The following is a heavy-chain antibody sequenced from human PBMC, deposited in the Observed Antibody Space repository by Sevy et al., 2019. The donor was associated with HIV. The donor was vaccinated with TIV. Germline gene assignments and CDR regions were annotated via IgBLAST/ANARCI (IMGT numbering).Heavy chain of an antibody. J-gene: IGHJ4*02. Sequence: GGSLRLSCAASGFTVSTNYVTWVRQAPGKGLEWVSAIYAGGNTYYADSVKGRLAISRDNSKNTVSLEINRLRPEDTAVYYCARETVSGYDLWGQGTLVTVSS. D-gene: IGHD5-12*01. CDR3: ARETVSGYDL. V-gene: IGHV3-53*01. CDR2: IYAGGNT. CDR1: GFTVSTNY.